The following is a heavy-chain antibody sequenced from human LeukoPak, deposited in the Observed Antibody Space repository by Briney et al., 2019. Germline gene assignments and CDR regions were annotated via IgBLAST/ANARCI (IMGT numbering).Heavy chain of an antibody. Sequence: SETLSLTCTVSGGSISSSSYYWGWIRQPPGKGLEWIGSIYYSGSTYYNPSLKSRVTISVDTSKNQFSLKLSSVTAADTAVYYCVSQWYYFDYWGQGTLVTVSS. CDR1: GGSISSSSYY. CDR2: IYYSGST. V-gene: IGHV4-39*01. D-gene: IGHD2-15*01. CDR3: VSQWYYFDY. J-gene: IGHJ4*02.